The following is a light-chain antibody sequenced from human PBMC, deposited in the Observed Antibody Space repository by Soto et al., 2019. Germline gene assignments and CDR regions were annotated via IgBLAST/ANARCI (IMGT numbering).Light chain of an antibody. CDR1: NSNIGTYT. J-gene: IGLJ3*02. V-gene: IGLV1-44*01. CDR3: ASWDDSLSGGV. Sequence: QLVLTQPPSASGTPGQRVVISCSGSNSNIGTYTVNWYQQLPGTAPRLLIYTDYQRPSGVPGRFSGSKSGTSASLAISGLQSEDEADYYCASWDDSLSGGVFGGGTKVTVL. CDR2: TDY.